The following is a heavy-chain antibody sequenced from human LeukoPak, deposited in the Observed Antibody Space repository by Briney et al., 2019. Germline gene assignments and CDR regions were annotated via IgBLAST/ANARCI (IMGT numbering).Heavy chain of an antibody. J-gene: IGHJ4*02. V-gene: IGHV3-7*04. Sequence: GGSLRLSCAASGFDFSRSWMTWVRQAPGKGLEWVANIKRDGSEKFYVDSVRGRFTISRDNVRNSLHLQMDSLRVEDTAVYYCARHGRDSEYSQLDYWGQGTLVTVSS. CDR2: IKRDGSEK. D-gene: IGHD2/OR15-2a*01. CDR3: ARHGRDSEYSQLDY. CDR1: GFDFSRSW.